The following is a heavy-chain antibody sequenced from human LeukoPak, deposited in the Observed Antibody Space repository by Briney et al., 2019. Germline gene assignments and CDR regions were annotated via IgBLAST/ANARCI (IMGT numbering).Heavy chain of an antibody. V-gene: IGHV3-30-3*01. D-gene: IGHD3-22*01. J-gene: IGHJ4*02. CDR2: ISYEGSNK. CDR3: ARGPIWYDSSGYYPPTGY. CDR1: GFTFSSYA. Sequence: PGRSLRLSCAASGFTFSSYAMHWVRQAPGRGLEWVAVISYEGSNKYYADSVKGRFTISRDNSQNTLYLQMNSLRAEDTAVYYCARGPIWYDSSGYYPPTGYWGQGTLVTVSS.